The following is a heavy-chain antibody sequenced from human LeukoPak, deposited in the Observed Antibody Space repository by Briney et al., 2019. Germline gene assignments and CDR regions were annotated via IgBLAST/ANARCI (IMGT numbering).Heavy chain of an antibody. J-gene: IGHJ4*02. D-gene: IGHD3-22*01. CDR1: RFTFSNYG. V-gene: IGHV3-30*18. Sequence: GGSLRLSCAASRFTFSNYGMHWVRQAPGKGLEWVAALSYDGTYKYYADSMKGRFTVSRDNSKNTLYLQVTTLRAEDTAVYYCAKDGTSFISYYYDSSGFYDCWGQGTLVTVSS. CDR3: AKDGTSFISYYYDSSGFYDC. CDR2: LSYDGTYK.